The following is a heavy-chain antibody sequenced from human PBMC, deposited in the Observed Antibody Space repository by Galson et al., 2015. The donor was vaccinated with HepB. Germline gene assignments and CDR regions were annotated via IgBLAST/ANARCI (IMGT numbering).Heavy chain of an antibody. CDR2: ISYDGSNK. CDR3: AKDPGGHAHRYYFDY. Sequence: SLRLSCAASGFTFSSYGMHWVRRAPGKGLEWVAVISYDGSNKYYADSVKGRFTISRDNSKNTLYLQMNSLRAEDTAVYYCAKDPGGHAHRYYFDYWGQGTLVTVSS. CDR1: GFTFSSYG. J-gene: IGHJ4*02. V-gene: IGHV3-30*18.